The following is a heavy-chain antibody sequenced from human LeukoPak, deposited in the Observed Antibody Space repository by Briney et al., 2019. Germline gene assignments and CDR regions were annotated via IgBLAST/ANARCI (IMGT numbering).Heavy chain of an antibody. Sequence: GSLRLSCAASGFTFSSHAMSWVRQAPGKGLEWVSSISGSGADINYADSVKGRFIISRDNSKNTLYLQMSGLRAEDTAVYYCAKSAIAVAGTGAFDFWGQGTMFTVSS. J-gene: IGHJ3*01. V-gene: IGHV3-23*01. D-gene: IGHD6-19*01. CDR2: ISGSGADI. CDR1: GFTFSSHA. CDR3: AKSAIAVAGTGAFDF.